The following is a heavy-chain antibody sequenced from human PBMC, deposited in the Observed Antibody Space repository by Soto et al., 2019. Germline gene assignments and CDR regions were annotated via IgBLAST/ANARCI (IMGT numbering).Heavy chain of an antibody. CDR1: GVSISSSNYY. J-gene: IGHJ4*02. Sequence: SETLSLTCTVSGVSISSSNYYWGWIRQPPGKGLEWIGGIYYSGSTYYNPSLKSRVTISVDTSKNQFSLKLNSVTAADTAVYYCSRYHRQHCRGGKCYFDYLGQGTLVTVS. CDR2: IYYSGST. CDR3: SRYHRQHCRGGKCYFDY. V-gene: IGHV4-39*01. D-gene: IGHD2-15*01.